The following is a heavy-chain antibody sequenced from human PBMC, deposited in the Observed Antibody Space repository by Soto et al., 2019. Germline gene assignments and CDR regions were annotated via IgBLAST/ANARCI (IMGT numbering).Heavy chain of an antibody. D-gene: IGHD3-9*01. CDR3: AIGHDILTGWAVPF. Sequence: QVRLVQSGAEVKKPGASVKVSCKTYGYDFTNYGINWVRQAPGQGLEWMGWISAYNVNIVYAQNFRGRATLTTDTSTGAAYMELRSLRSHGTAVYYWAIGHDILTGWAVPFWGQGALVSVSS. V-gene: IGHV1-18*01. J-gene: IGHJ4*02. CDR2: ISAYNVNI. CDR1: GYDFTNYG.